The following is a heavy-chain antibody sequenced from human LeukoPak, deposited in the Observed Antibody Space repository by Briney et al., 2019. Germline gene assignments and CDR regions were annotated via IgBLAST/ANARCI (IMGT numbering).Heavy chain of an antibody. Sequence: GGSLRLSCAASGFTASSNYMSWVRQAPGKGLEWVSVIYSADNTYYADSVKGRFIISRDNSKNTVYLQMNSLRAEDTAVYYCARDRAYGDYASWGQGTLVTVSS. CDR3: ARDRAYGDYAS. J-gene: IGHJ5*02. CDR1: GFTASSNY. D-gene: IGHD4-17*01. CDR2: IYSADNT. V-gene: IGHV3-53*01.